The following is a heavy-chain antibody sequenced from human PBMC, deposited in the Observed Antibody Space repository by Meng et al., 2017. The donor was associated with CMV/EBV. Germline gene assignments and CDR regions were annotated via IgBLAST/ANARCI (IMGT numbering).Heavy chain of an antibody. Sequence: LSLTCAASGFTFSSYGMHWVRQAPGKGLEWVAVIRYDGSNKYYADSVKGRFTISRDNSKNTLYLQMNSLRAEDTAVYYCAREKEWPHHYYYGMDVWGQGTTVTVSS. CDR2: IRYDGSNK. CDR1: GFTFSSYG. CDR3: AREKEWPHHYYYGMDV. J-gene: IGHJ6*02. V-gene: IGHV3-30*02. D-gene: IGHD3-3*01.